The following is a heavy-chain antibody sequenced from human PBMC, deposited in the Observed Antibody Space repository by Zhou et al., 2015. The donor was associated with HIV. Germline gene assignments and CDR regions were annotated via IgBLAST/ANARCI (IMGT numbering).Heavy chain of an antibody. CDR1: GYTFTSFG. V-gene: IGHV1-69*13. Sequence: QVLLVQSGAEVKKPGASVKVSCKASGYTFTSFGISWVRQAPGQGLEWMGGIIPIFGTANYAQKFQGRVTITADESTSTAYMELSSLRSEDTAVYYCARVPNCSSTSCYTGYYYYGMDVWGQGTTVTVSS. CDR2: IIPIFGTA. CDR3: ARVPNCSSTSCYTGYYYYGMDV. D-gene: IGHD2-2*02. J-gene: IGHJ6*02.